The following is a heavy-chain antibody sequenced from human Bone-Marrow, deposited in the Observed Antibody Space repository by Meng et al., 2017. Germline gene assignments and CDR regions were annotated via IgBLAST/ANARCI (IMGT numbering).Heavy chain of an antibody. V-gene: IGHV4-34*01. D-gene: IGHD3-22*01. J-gene: IGHJ5*02. CDR3: ARVGVVVITPNWFDP. Sequence: VPLQQWGAGLFKPSETLSLTCAVYGGSFSGYYWSWIRQPPGKGLEWIGEINHSGSTNYNPSLKSRVTISVDTSKNQFSLKLSSVTAADTAVYYCARVGVVVITPNWFDPWGQGTLVTVFS. CDR2: INHSGST. CDR1: GGSFSGYY.